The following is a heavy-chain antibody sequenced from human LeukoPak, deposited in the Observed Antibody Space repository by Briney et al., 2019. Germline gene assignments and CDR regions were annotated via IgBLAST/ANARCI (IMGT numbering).Heavy chain of an antibody. CDR1: GNSISSGYY. CDR2: IYHSGGT. D-gene: IGHD2-21*01. CDR3: ARAYCGGDCYNPFDY. V-gene: IGHV4-38-2*02. Sequence: SETLSLTCTVSGNSISSGYYWGWIRQPPGKGLEWIGSIYHSGGTYYNLSLKSRVTISVDTSKNQFSLKLSFVTAADTAVYYCARAYCGGDCYNPFDYWGQGTLVTVSS. J-gene: IGHJ4*02.